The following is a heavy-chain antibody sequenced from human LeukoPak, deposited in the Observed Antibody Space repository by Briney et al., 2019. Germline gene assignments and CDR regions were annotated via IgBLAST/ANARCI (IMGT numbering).Heavy chain of an antibody. D-gene: IGHD6-19*01. CDR2: IYPGDSDT. Sequence: GESLKISCKGSGYSFTSYWIGWVRQMPGKGLGWMGIIYPGDSDTRYSPSFQGQVTISADKSISTAYLQWSSLKASDTAMYYCARHRYSSGSQFWFDPWGQGTLVTVSS. V-gene: IGHV5-51*01. CDR3: ARHRYSSGSQFWFDP. J-gene: IGHJ5*02. CDR1: GYSFTSYW.